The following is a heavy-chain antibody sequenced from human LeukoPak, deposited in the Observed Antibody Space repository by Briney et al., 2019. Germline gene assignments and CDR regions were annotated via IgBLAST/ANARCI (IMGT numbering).Heavy chain of an antibody. CDR3: ARDHTVGQWPTHFDY. CDR1: GFTFSSYA. J-gene: IGHJ4*02. CDR2: ISGSGGNT. V-gene: IGHV3-23*01. D-gene: IGHD6-19*01. Sequence: GGSLRLSCAASGFTFSSYAMSWVRQAPGKGLEWVSGISGSGGNTYYADSVKGRFTISRDNSKNTLDLQMNSLRAEDAAVYYCARDHTVGQWPTHFDYWGQGTLVTVSS.